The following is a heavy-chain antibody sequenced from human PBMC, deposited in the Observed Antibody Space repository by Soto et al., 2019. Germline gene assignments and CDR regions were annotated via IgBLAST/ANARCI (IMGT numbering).Heavy chain of an antibody. Sequence: QVQLVEAGGGVVQPGRSLRISCAASGFNFSSYGMHWVRQAPGKGLEWVTVIWNNGNNKYYADSVRGRFTVSRDNSKNTLYLQMESLRAEDTALYSCARVRDHYESGSRGFFDYWGQGARVSVSS. J-gene: IGHJ4*02. CDR3: ARVRDHYESGSRGFFDY. CDR2: IWNNGNNK. V-gene: IGHV3-33*08. CDR1: GFNFSSYG. D-gene: IGHD3-10*01.